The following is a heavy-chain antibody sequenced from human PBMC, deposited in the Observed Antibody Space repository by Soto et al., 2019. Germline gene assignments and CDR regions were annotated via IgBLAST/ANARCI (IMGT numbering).Heavy chain of an antibody. CDR1: GFTFSTYG. D-gene: IGHD6-19*01. Sequence: QVQLVESGGGVVQPGRSLRLSCAASGFTFSTYGMHWVRQAPGKGLEWVAVIWYDGSNKYYADSMKGRFTISIDNSKNTLHLPMDSVRAEDTDVDYCARAPRDDSSGWYGGDACLLDYWGQGNLVTVSS. CDR3: ARAPRDDSSGWYGGDACLLDY. V-gene: IGHV3-33*01. CDR2: IWYDGSNK. J-gene: IGHJ4*02.